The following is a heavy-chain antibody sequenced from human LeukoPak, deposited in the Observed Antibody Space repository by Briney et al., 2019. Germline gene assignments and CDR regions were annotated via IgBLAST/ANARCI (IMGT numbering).Heavy chain of an antibody. CDR1: GFTFSSYS. CDR2: ISSSSSYI. J-gene: IGHJ4*02. V-gene: IGHV3-21*01. CDR3: ARDQGIVATGYFDY. Sequence: PGGSLRLSCAASGFTFSSYSMDWVRQAPGKGLEWVSFISSSSSYIYYADSVKGRFTISRDNSKNTLYLQMNSLRAEDTAVYYCARDQGIVATGYFDYWGQGTLVTVSS. D-gene: IGHD5-12*01.